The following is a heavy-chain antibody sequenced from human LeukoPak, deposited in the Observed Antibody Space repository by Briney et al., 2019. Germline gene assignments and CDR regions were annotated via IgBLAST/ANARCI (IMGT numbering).Heavy chain of an antibody. CDR3: ARDRRAAAGTPYFDY. CDR1: GYTFTGYY. V-gene: IGHV1-2*02. Sequence: ASVKVSCKASGYTFTGYYMHWVRQAPGQGLEWMGWINPNTGGTNYAQKFQGRVTVTRDTSISTAYMELSRLRSDDTAVYYCARDRRAAAGTPYFDYWGQGTLVTVSS. CDR2: INPNTGGT. D-gene: IGHD6-13*01. J-gene: IGHJ4*02.